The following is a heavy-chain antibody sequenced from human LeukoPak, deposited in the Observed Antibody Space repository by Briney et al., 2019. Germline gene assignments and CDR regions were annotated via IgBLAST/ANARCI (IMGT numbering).Heavy chain of an antibody. J-gene: IGHJ4*02. V-gene: IGHV4-39*07. CDR2: IHYCRST. CDR3: AGSEGITAAGTDY. Sequence: SETLSLTCTVSGGSISSSSYYWGWIRQPPGKVLEWIGSIHYCRSTYYNPPLKSRVTISVDTSNTQSSLKLRSMPAADTAVYYCAGSEGITAAGTDYWGQGTLVTVS. D-gene: IGHD6-13*01. CDR1: GGSISSSSYY.